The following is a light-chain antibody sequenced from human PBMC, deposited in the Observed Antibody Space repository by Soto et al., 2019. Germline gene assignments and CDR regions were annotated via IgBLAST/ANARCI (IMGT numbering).Light chain of an antibody. CDR2: GAS. V-gene: IGKV3-15*01. CDR1: QSVSSN. CDR3: HQYNHWPGT. J-gene: IGKJ1*01. Sequence: EVVLTQSPGTLSLSPGERATLSCRASQSVSSNLAWYQQKPGQAPRLLIYGASTRATGIPARFSGSGSGTEFTLTISSLQSEDFVVYYCHQYNHWPGTFGQGTKVDIK.